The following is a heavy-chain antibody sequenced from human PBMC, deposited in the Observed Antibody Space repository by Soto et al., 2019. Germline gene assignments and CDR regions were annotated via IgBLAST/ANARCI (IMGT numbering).Heavy chain of an antibody. CDR3: AKGYGYYFDS. CDR2: IKHDGSET. CDR1: GFGFRNFW. Sequence: EVQLVESGGGLVQPGGSLRLSCAASGFGFRNFWMSWVRQAPGKGLEWVLSIKHDGSETYSVDSVKGRFTSSRDNAENSVYLQMHSLRAEDTAVYFCAKGYGYYFDSWGQGTLVTVSS. V-gene: IGHV3-7*03. D-gene: IGHD4-17*01. J-gene: IGHJ4*02.